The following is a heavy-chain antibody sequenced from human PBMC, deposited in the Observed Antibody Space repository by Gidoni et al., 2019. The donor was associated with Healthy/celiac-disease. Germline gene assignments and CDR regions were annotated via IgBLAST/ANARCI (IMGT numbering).Heavy chain of an antibody. J-gene: IGHJ3*02. CDR2: ISSSSSYI. Sequence: EVQLVESGGALVKPGGSLRLSCAASGFTFSRYSMNWVRQAPGKGLEWVSSISSSSSYIYYADSVKGRFTISRDNAKNSLYLQMNSLRAEDTAVYYCATPYDSSGYYHDAFDIWGQGTMVTVSS. D-gene: IGHD3-22*01. CDR1: GFTFSRYS. V-gene: IGHV3-21*01. CDR3: ATPYDSSGYYHDAFDI.